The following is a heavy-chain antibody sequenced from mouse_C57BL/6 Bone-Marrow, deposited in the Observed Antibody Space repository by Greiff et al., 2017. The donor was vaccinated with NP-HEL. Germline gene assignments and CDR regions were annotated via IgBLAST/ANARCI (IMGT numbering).Heavy chain of an antibody. CDR2: INPSNGGT. V-gene: IGHV1-53*01. D-gene: IGHD1-1*01. J-gene: IGHJ1*03. CDR3: ARWETTGPHWYFDV. CDR1: GYTFTSYW. Sequence: QVQLKQPGTELVKPGASVKLSCKASGYTFTSYWMHWVKQRPGQGLEWIGNINPSNGGTNYNEKFKSKATLTVDKSSSTAYMQLSSLTSEDSAVYYWARWETTGPHWYFDVWGTGTTVTVSS.